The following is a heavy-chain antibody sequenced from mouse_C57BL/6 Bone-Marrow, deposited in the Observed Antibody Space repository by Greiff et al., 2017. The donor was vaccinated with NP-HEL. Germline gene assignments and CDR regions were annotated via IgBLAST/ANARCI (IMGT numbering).Heavy chain of an antibody. Sequence: VESGGDLVKPGGSLKLSCAASGFTFSSYGMSWVRQTPDKRLEWVATISSGGSYTYYPDSVKGRFTISRDNAKNTLYLQMSSLKSEDTAMYYCARHPYDAMDYWGQGTSVTVSS. CDR3: ARHPYDAMDY. CDR1: GFTFSSYG. J-gene: IGHJ4*01. V-gene: IGHV5-6*01. CDR2: ISSGGSYT.